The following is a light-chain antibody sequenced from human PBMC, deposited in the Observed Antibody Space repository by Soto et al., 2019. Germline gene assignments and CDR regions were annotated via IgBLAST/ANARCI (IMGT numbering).Light chain of an antibody. CDR2: EGS. Sequence: QSVLTQPASVSGSPGQSITISCTGTSIDVGSYNLVSWYQQHPGKVPKFMIYEGSKRPSGVSNRFSGSKSGNTASLTISGLQAEDEADYYCSSYTSSSTLVFGGGTK. CDR3: SSYTSSSTLV. J-gene: IGLJ2*01. V-gene: IGLV2-14*02. CDR1: SIDVGSYNL.